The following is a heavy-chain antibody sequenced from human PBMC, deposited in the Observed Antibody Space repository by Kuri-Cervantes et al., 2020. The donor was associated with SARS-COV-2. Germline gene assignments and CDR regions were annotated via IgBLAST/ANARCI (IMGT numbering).Heavy chain of an antibody. CDR3: ARGGYVVYYYYYGMDV. V-gene: IGHV4-34*01. CDR1: GGSFSDYY. CDR2: INHSGNT. J-gene: IGHJ6*02. Sequence: SQTLSLTCAVYGGSFSDYYWSWVRQPPGKGLEWIGEINHSGNTNYDPSLKSRVTISIDTSKNQFSLKLSSVTAADTAVYYCARGGYVVYYYYYGMDVWGQGTTVTVSS. D-gene: IGHD5-12*01.